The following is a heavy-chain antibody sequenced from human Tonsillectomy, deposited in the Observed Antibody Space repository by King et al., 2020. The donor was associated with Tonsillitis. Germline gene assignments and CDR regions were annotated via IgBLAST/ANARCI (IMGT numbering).Heavy chain of an antibody. CDR2: IGTAGET. Sequence: QLVQSGGGLVQPGGSLRLSCAASGFTFSSYDMHWVRQVTGKVLEWVSAIGTAGETYYPGSVKGRFTISRENAKNSLYLQMNSLRDTAVYYCARGILGAAGGAFDIWGQGTMVTVSS. CDR3: ARGILGAAGGAFDI. V-gene: IGHV3-13*04. CDR1: GFTFSSYD. D-gene: IGHD1-26*01. J-gene: IGHJ3*02.